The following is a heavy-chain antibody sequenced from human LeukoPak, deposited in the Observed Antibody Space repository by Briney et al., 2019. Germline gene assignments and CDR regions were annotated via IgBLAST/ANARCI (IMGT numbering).Heavy chain of an antibody. CDR2: INSDGSYT. J-gene: IGHJ4*02. Sequence: GGSLRLSCAASRFTFRSYWIYWVRQAPGKGLGWVSRINSDGSYTSYADSVKGRFTISRDNAKNTLYLQMNSLRAEDTAVYYCAGDNSRDSYWGQGTLVTVSS. CDR1: RFTFRSYW. CDR3: AGDNSRDSY. D-gene: IGHD4-11*01. V-gene: IGHV3-74*01.